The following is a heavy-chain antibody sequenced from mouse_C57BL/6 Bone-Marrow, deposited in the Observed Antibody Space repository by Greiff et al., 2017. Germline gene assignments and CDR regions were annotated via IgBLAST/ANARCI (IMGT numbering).Heavy chain of an antibody. CDR3: ARDYYGYAMDY. CDR2: IHPNSGST. CDR1: GYTFTSYW. V-gene: IGHV1-64*01. J-gene: IGHJ4*01. Sequence: QVQLQQSGAELVKPGASVKLSCKASGYTFTSYWMHWLKQRPGQGLEWIGMIHPNSGSTNYNEKFKSKATLTVDKSSSTAYMQLSSLTSEDSAVYYCARDYYGYAMDYWGQGTSVTVSS. D-gene: IGHD1-1*01.